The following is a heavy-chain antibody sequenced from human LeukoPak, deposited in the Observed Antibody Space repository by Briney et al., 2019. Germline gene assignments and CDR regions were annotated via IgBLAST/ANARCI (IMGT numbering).Heavy chain of an antibody. D-gene: IGHD5-24*01. CDR2: INPSGGST. CDR1: GYTFTSYY. Sequence: ASVKVSCKASGYTFTSYYMHWVRQAPGQGLEWMGLINPSGGSTSYAQKFQGRVTMTRDTSTSTVYMELSSLRSEDTAVYYCARVAISSRRDGYFDYWGQGTLVTVSS. V-gene: IGHV1-46*01. CDR3: ARVAISSRRDGYFDY. J-gene: IGHJ4*02.